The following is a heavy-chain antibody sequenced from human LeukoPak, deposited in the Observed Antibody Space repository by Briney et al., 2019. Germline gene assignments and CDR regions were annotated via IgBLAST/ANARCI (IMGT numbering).Heavy chain of an antibody. CDR3: TTGGSGSYIDDY. CDR2: IKSKTDGGTT. J-gene: IGHJ4*02. D-gene: IGHD3-10*01. V-gene: IGHV3-15*01. Sequence: GRSLRLSCAASGFTFSNAWMSWVRQAPGKGLEWVGRIKSKTDGGTTDYAAPVKGRFTISRDDSKNTLYLQMNSLKTEDTAVYYCTTGGSGSYIDDYWGQGTLVTVSS. CDR1: GFTFSNAW.